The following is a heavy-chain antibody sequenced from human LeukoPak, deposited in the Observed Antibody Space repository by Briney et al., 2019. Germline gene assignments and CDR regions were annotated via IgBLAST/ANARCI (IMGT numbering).Heavy chain of an antibody. Sequence: SETLSLTCTVSGGSISSYYWSWLRQPPGKGLEWIGYIYYSGSTNYNPSLKSRVTISVDTSKNQFSLKLSSVSAADTAVYYCARGIRFLEWFYDAFDIWGQGTMVTVSS. CDR3: ARGIRFLEWFYDAFDI. J-gene: IGHJ3*02. V-gene: IGHV4-59*01. CDR2: IYYSGST. CDR1: GGSISSYY. D-gene: IGHD3-3*01.